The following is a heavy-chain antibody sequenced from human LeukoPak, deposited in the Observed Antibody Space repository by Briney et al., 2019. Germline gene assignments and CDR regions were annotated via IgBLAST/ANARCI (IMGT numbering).Heavy chain of an antibody. CDR2: IYHSGST. J-gene: IGHJ6*03. Sequence: SETLSLTCTVSGYSISSGYYWGWIRQPPGKGLEWIGSIYHSGSTYYNPSLKSRVTMSVDTSKNQFSLKLSSVTAADTAVYYCARDSYWISKGRTVYYMDVWGKGTTVTISS. V-gene: IGHV4-38-2*02. CDR3: ARDSYWISKGRTVYYMDV. D-gene: IGHD1-1*01. CDR1: GYSISSGYY.